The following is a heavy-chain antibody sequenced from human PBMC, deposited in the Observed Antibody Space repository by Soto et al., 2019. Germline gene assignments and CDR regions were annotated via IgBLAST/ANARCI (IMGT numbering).Heavy chain of an antibody. V-gene: IGHV3-33*01. CDR3: ARDDEYSGNGMDV. J-gene: IGHJ6*02. CDR2: ILNDGSNR. Sequence: QVQLVESGGGVVQPGRSLRLSCAASEFTFSNYGMHWVRQAPGKGLEWVAVILNDGSNRYHADSVKDRFTISRDNSKNTLYLQMNSLRAEDTAVYYCARDDEYSGNGMDVWGQGTTVTDS. D-gene: IGHD3-10*01. CDR1: EFTFSNYG.